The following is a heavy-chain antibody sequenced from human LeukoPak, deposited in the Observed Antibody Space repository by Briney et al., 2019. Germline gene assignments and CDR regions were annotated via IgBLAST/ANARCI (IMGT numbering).Heavy chain of an antibody. CDR1: GGSINNYY. CDR3: ARPGLRVSGSFNF. V-gene: IGHV4-59*01. D-gene: IGHD3-16*01. CDR2: IHHSGST. Sequence: SQTLSLTCTISGGSINNYYWSWIRQPPGKGLEWMGYIHHSGSTNYNPSLKSRVTVSVDTSKNQFSLKLRSVTAADTAVYYCARPGLRVSGSFNFWGQGTLVTVSS. J-gene: IGHJ4*02.